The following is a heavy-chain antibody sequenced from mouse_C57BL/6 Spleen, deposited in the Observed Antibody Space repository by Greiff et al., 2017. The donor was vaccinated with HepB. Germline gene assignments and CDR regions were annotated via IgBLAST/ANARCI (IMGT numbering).Heavy chain of an antibody. J-gene: IGHJ2*01. Sequence: VQLQQSGAELARPGASVKMSCKASGYTFTSYTMHWVKQRPGPGLAWIGYIYPSSGYTKYNQKFKDKATLTADKSSSTAYMQLRILTSADSAVYYGAGGLFDYWGQGTTLTVSS. V-gene: IGHV1-4*01. CDR3: AGGLFDY. D-gene: IGHD3-1*01. CDR1: GYTFTSYT. CDR2: IYPSSGYT.